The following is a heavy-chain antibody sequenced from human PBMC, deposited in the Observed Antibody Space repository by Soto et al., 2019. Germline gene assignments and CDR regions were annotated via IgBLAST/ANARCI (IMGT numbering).Heavy chain of an antibody. CDR1: GFTFSSYA. D-gene: IGHD3-22*01. CDR3: AKSPVYYDSSGYYNYSFDY. Sequence: SLRLSCAASGFTFSSYAMSWVRQAPGKGLEWVSAISGSGGSTYYADSVKGRFTISRDNSKNTLYLQMNSLRAEDTAVYYCAKSPVYYDSSGYYNYSFDYWGQGTLVTVSS. J-gene: IGHJ4*02. V-gene: IGHV3-23*01. CDR2: ISGSGGST.